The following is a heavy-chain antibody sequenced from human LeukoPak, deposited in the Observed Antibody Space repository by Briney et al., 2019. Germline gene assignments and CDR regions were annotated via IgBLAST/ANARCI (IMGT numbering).Heavy chain of an antibody. Sequence: SGTLSLTCTVSGNSIRSSSYYWGWIRQSPEKGLEWIGSIYYSGSTYYSASFKSRVTISVDTSQNQFSLKLRSVTAADRAVYYCASRYYYDTRGYFLHWGQGTLVAVSS. CDR1: GNSIRSSSYY. D-gene: IGHD3-22*01. V-gene: IGHV4-39*01. CDR2: IYYSGST. CDR3: ASRYYYDTRGYFLH. J-gene: IGHJ1*01.